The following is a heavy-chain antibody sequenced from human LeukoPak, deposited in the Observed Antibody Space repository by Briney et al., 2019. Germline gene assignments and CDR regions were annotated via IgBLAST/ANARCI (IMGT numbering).Heavy chain of an antibody. V-gene: IGHV4-4*09. D-gene: IGHD1-26*01. CDR3: ARYGGSYTPYYFDY. CDR2: IYTSGST. J-gene: IGHJ4*02. CDR1: GGSISSYY. Sequence: SETLSLTCTVSGGSISSYYWSWIRQPPGKGLEWIGYIYTSGSTNYNPSLKGRVTISVDTSKNQFSLKLSSVTAADTAVYYCARYGGSYTPYYFDYWGQGTLVTVSS.